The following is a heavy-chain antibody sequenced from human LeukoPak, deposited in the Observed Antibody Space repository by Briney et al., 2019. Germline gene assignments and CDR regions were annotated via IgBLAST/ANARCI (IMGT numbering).Heavy chain of an antibody. CDR1: GFTFSSYD. V-gene: IGHV3-13*01. D-gene: IGHD6-19*01. Sequence: GGSLRLSCAASGFTFSSYDMHWVRQATGKGLEWVSAIGTAGDTYYPGSVKGRFTISRENAKNSLYLQMNSLRAGDTAVHYCARGSSGWSDGTFDYWGQGTLVTVSS. CDR3: ARGSSGWSDGTFDY. CDR2: IGTAGDT. J-gene: IGHJ4*02.